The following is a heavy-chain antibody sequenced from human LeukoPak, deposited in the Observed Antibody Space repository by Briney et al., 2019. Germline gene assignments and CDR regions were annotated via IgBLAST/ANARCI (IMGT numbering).Heavy chain of an antibody. CDR2: IKKDGSEK. Sequence: GGSLRLSCAASGFTFSSYGMHWVRQAPGKGLEWVANIKKDGSEKYYVDSVKGRFTISRDNAKNSLYLQMNSLRAEDTAVYYCARTRDGYNTNWFDPWGQGTLVTVSS. D-gene: IGHD5-24*01. J-gene: IGHJ5*02. CDR1: GFTFSSYG. CDR3: ARTRDGYNTNWFDP. V-gene: IGHV3-7*01.